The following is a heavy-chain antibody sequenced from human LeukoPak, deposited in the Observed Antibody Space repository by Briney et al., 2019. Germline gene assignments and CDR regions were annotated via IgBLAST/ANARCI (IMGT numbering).Heavy chain of an antibody. CDR2: ISSRSTYI. CDR3: ARGGTGAFDY. V-gene: IGHV3-11*06. D-gene: IGHD2-8*02. CDR1: GFSFSDYY. J-gene: IGHJ4*02. Sequence: GGSLRLASTASGFSFSDYYMSWIRQAPGKGLEWISYISSRSTYISDADSVKGRFTISRDNAKNLLFLQMNSLRVEDTALYYCARGGTGAFDYWGQGILVTVSS.